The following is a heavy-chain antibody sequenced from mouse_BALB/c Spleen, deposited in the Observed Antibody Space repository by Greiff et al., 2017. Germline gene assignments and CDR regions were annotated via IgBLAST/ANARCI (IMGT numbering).Heavy chain of an antibody. V-gene: IGHV1-80*01. CDR3: AREGSSLYYYAMDY. CDR1: GYAFSSYW. D-gene: IGHD1-1*01. J-gene: IGHJ4*01. Sequence: QVQLQQSGAELVRPGSSVKISCKASGYAFSSYWMNWVKQRPGQGLEWIGQIYPGDGDTNYNGKFKGKATLTADKSSSTAYMQLSSLTSEDSAVYFCAREGSSLYYYAMDYWGQGTSVTVSS. CDR2: IYPGDGDT.